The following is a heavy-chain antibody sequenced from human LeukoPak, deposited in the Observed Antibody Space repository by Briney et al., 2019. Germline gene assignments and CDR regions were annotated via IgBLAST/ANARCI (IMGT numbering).Heavy chain of an antibody. CDR3: VLSQANSITQFFDY. V-gene: IGHV3-21*01. D-gene: IGHD2/OR15-2a*01. CDR1: GFNFGSYT. Sequence: GGSLRLFCAASGFNFGSYTMHWVRQAPGKGLEWGSSISSRSTFIHYADSVKGRFTISRDNSKSSLLLLVNSLRAEDTAVYYCVLSQANSITQFFDYWGQGALVTVSS. J-gene: IGHJ4*02. CDR2: ISSRSTFI.